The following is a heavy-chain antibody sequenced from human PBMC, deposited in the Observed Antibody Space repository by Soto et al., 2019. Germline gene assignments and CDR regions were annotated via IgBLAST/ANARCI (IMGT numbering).Heavy chain of an antibody. CDR1: GYTFASYD. CDR3: AREVTGRFDY. Sequence: ASVKVSCKASGYTFASYDINWVRQATGQGLEWMGWMNPNSGNTAYAQKFQGRVTMTRNTSISTAYMELSSLRSEDTAVYYCAREVTGRFDYWGQGTLVTVSS. D-gene: IGHD1-20*01. V-gene: IGHV1-8*01. CDR2: MNPNSGNT. J-gene: IGHJ4*02.